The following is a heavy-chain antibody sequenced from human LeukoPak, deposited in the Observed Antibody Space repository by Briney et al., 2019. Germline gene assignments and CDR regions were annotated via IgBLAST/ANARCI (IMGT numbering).Heavy chain of an antibody. CDR3: ARATFGGVVADFDY. D-gene: IGHD3-16*02. V-gene: IGHV1-8*01. Sequence: ASVKVSCKASGYTFTSYDINWVRQATGQGLEWMGWMNPNSGNTGYAQKFQGRVTMTRNTSISTAYMELSSLRSEDTAVYCCARATFGGVVADFDYWGQGTLVTVSS. CDR2: MNPNSGNT. CDR1: GYTFTSYD. J-gene: IGHJ4*02.